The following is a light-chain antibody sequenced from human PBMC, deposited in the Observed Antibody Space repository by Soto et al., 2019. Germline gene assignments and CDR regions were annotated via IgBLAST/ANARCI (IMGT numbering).Light chain of an antibody. CDR1: SSDIGFSNY. CDR3: SSFTSSDTDV. V-gene: IGLV2-14*01. CDR2: EVS. Sequence: QSALTQPASVSWSPGQSITISCTGTSSDIGFSNYVFWYQQHPGKAPKLMISEVSNRPSGVSYRFSGSKSGNTASLTISGLQAEDEADYYCSSFTSSDTDVFGTGTKVTVL. J-gene: IGLJ1*01.